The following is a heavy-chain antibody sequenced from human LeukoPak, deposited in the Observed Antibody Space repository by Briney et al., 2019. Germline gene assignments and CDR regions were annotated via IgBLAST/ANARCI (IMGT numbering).Heavy chain of an antibody. CDR1: GGSFTNYY. V-gene: IGHV4-34*01. Sequence: SETLSLTCAVYGGSFTNYYWSWIRQPPGKGLEWIGEINHSGSTNYNPSLKSRVSMSVDTSKNQFSLKLNSVAAADTAVYYCATLVTAAEYYFDYWGQGTLVTVSS. J-gene: IGHJ4*02. D-gene: IGHD1-14*01. CDR2: INHSGST. CDR3: ATLVTAAEYYFDY.